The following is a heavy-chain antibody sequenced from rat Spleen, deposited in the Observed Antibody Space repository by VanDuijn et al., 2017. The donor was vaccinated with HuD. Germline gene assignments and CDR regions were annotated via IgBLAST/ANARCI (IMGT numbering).Heavy chain of an antibody. V-gene: IGHV5-22*01. CDR1: GFTFSDYY. Sequence: EVQLVESGGGLVQPGRSLKLSCAASGFTFSDYYMAWVRQAPKKGLEWVASISYEGSSTYYGDSVKGRFTISRDNAKSTLYLKMNSLRSEDTATYYCARQDIYSSYWYFDFWGPGTMVTVSS. D-gene: IGHD1-2*01. J-gene: IGHJ1*01. CDR2: ISYEGSST. CDR3: ARQDIYSSYWYFDF.